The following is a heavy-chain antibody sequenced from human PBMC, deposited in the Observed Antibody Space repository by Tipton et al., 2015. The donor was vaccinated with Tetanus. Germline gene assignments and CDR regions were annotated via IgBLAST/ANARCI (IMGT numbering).Heavy chain of an antibody. V-gene: IGHV3-15*07. J-gene: IGHJ4*02. CDR2: IKSKTDGWKT. Sequence: SLRLSCATSGLFFKNAWMNWVRQASGKGLEWVGRIKSKTDGWKTDYAARVKNRFSISRDVSDNTLFLQMNSLKTEDTAVYYRTTSGIVGSGYRVKYWGRGTLVPVSS. CDR1: GLFFKNAW. D-gene: IGHD1-26*01. CDR3: TTSGIVGSGYRVKY.